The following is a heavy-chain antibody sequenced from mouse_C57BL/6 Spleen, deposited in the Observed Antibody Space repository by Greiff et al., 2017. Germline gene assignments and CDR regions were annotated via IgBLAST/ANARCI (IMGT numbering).Heavy chain of an antibody. CDR2: IYPGDGDT. V-gene: IGHV1-80*01. J-gene: IGHJ4*01. Sequence: VQLQQSGAELVKPGASVKISCKASGYAFSSYWMNWVKQRPGKGLEWIGQIYPGDGDTNYNGKFKGKATLTADQSSSTAYMQRRSLTSEDSAVYFCARSGYGNYEVDYYAMGYRGQGTSVTVSS. CDR1: GYAFSSYW. D-gene: IGHD2-1*01. CDR3: ARSGYGNYEVDYYAMGY.